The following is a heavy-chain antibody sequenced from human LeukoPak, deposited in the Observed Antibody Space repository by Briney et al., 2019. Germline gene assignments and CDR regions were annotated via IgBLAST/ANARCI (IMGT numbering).Heavy chain of an antibody. J-gene: IGHJ6*02. D-gene: IGHD2-2*02. V-gene: IGHV3-53*01. CDR1: GFTVSSNY. CDR2: IYSGGST. Sequence: GGSLRLSCAASGFTVSSNYMSWVRQAPGKGLGWVSVIYSGGSTYYADSVKGRFTISRDNSKNTLYLQMNSLRAEDTAVYYCASRAAAIRSPYYYYYYGMDVWGQGTTVTASS. CDR3: ASRAAAIRSPYYYYYYGMDV.